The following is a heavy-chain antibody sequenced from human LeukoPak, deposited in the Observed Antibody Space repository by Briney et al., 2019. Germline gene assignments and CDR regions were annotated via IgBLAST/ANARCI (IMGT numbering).Heavy chain of an antibody. Sequence: GGSLRLSCAASGFTFSSYAMHWVRQAPGKGLEWVAVISYDGSNKYYADSVKGRFTISRDNSKNTLYLQMKSLRAEDTAVYYCARQPLDYSSSWFDPWGQGTLVTVSS. D-gene: IGHD6-13*01. J-gene: IGHJ5*02. CDR1: GFTFSSYA. CDR2: ISYDGSNK. CDR3: ARQPLDYSSSWFDP. V-gene: IGHV3-30*04.